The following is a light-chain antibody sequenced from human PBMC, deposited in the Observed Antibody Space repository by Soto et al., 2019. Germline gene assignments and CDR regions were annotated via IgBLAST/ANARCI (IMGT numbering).Light chain of an antibody. CDR1: QSVRNN. CDR3: HQYDNLWT. Sequence: TQSADTVSVSPGESPTLICRASQSVRNNLAWYQQKPGQAPRLLIYGVSTRATGVPARLSGSGSGTDFTLTIRSLQPEDFAVYSCHQYDNLWTFGQGTKV. V-gene: IGKV3-15*01. CDR2: GVS. J-gene: IGKJ1*01.